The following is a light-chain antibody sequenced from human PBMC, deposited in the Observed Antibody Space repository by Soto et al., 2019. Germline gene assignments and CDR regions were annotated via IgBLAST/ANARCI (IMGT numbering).Light chain of an antibody. CDR3: TSYTRDTALV. CDR1: SSDVGTYNY. V-gene: IGLV2-14*01. CDR2: EVS. J-gene: IGLJ1*01. Sequence: QSVLTQPASVSGSPGQSITISCTGTSSDVGTYNYVSWYQHHPGKAPKLIIYEVSNRPSGVSNCFSGSKSGSTASLTISGLQAEDEADYHCTSYTRDTALVFXTGTKVTVL.